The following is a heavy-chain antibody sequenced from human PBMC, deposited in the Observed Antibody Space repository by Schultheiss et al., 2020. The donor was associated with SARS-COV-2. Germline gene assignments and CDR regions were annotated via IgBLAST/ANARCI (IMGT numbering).Heavy chain of an antibody. Sequence: GESLKISCAASGFTVSSNYMSWVRQAPGKGLEWVSVIYSGGSTYYADSVKGRFTISRDNSKNTLYLQMNSLRAEDTAVYYCARDQGRSGSYYYYYGMDVWGQGTTVTVSS. CDR3: ARDQGRSGSYYYYYGMDV. V-gene: IGHV3-53*01. CDR1: GFTVSSNY. CDR2: IYSGGST. J-gene: IGHJ6*02. D-gene: IGHD1-26*01.